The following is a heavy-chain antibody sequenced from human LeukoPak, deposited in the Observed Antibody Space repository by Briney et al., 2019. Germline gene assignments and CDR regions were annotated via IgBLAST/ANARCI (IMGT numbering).Heavy chain of an antibody. CDR1: GFTFSSHW. Sequence: PGGSLRLSCAASGFTFSSHWMSWVRQAPGKGLEWVANIKKDGSGKSYVDFVKGRFTISRHNAKNSVYLQMNSLRAEDTAVYYCARETSVGTRGGLWGSYRLKWFVPWGEGTPVAVSS. V-gene: IGHV3-7*01. CDR3: ARETSVGTRGGLWGSYRLKWFVP. CDR2: IKKDGSGK. D-gene: IGHD3-16*02. J-gene: IGHJ5*02.